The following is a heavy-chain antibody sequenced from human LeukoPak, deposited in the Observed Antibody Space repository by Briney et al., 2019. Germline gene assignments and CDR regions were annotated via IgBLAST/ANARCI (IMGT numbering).Heavy chain of an antibody. CDR1: GYRFTGYY. Sequence: ASVKVSCKTSGYRFTGYYLHWVRQAPGQGLEWMGWINTNTGNPTYAQGFTGRFVFSLDTSVSTAYLQISSLRAEDTAVYYCARANDRGISTGGLYYFDYWGQGTLVTVSS. J-gene: IGHJ4*02. V-gene: IGHV7-4-1*02. CDR2: INTNTGNP. CDR3: ARANDRGISTGGLYYFDY. D-gene: IGHD7-27*01.